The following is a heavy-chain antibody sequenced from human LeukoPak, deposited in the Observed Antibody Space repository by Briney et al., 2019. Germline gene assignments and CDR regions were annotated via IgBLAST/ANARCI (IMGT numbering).Heavy chain of an antibody. V-gene: IGHV1-8*01. Sequence: ASVKVSCKASGYTLTSYDINWVRQATGQGLEWMGWMNPNSGRTGYSQKFQGRITITRNTSISTAYMELSSLRSEDTAVFYCTRETPSRYFDYWGQGTLVTVSS. CDR1: GYTLTSYD. CDR3: TRETPSRYFDY. D-gene: IGHD4-23*01. J-gene: IGHJ4*02. CDR2: MNPNSGRT.